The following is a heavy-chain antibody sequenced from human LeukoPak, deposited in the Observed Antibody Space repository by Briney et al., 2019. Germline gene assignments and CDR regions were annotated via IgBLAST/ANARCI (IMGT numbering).Heavy chain of an antibody. CDR2: INAGNGKT. J-gene: IGHJ6*04. CDR3: ACGSYYYGMDV. V-gene: IGHV1-3*01. D-gene: IGHD1-14*01. CDR1: GYTFTSYA. Sequence: ASVKVSCKASGYTFTSYAMHWVRQAPGQRLEWMGWINAGNGKTKYSQEIQGRVTITRDTSASTAYMELSSLRSEDTAVYYCACGSYYYGMDVWGKGTTVTVSS.